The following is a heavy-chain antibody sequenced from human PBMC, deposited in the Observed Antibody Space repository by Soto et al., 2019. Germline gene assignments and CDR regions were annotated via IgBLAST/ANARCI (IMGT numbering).Heavy chain of an antibody. CDR1: GDSVSSNSVV. J-gene: IGHJ4*02. Sequence: SQTLSLTCAISGDSVSSNSVVWNWIRQSPSRGLEWLGRTYYRSKWYYEYAESVKSRIAINPDTSKNQFSLQLSSVTPEDTAVYYCARGAFIVSPCKGFDYWGQGTPV. CDR2: TYYRSKWYY. V-gene: IGHV6-1*01. D-gene: IGHD3-16*02. CDR3: ARGAFIVSPCKGFDY.